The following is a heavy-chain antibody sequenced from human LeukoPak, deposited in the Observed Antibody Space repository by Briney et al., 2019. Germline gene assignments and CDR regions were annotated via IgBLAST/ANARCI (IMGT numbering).Heavy chain of an antibody. CDR1: GASITTYF. CDR3: ARVPISTTARGYFDY. CDR2: IHYTEHS. D-gene: IGHD4-17*01. J-gene: IGHJ4*02. V-gene: IGHV4-59*01. Sequence: SETLSLTCTVSGASITTYFWSWIRQPPGKGLEWIAYIHYTEHSNYNPSLKSRATISVDTSKNKFSLKLSSVTAADTAVYYCARVPISTTARGYFDYWGQGTLVTVSS.